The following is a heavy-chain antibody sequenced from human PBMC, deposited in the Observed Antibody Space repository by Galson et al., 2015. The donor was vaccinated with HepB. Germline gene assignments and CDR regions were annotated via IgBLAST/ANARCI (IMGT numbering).Heavy chain of an antibody. J-gene: IGHJ5*02. D-gene: IGHD4-11*01. Sequence: SVKVSCKASGYTFTDYYMHWLRQAPGQGLEWMGWINPNNGGTKYAQKFQGWVTMTRDTSISTAYMELSRLRSDDTAEYYCARVATYRDGFDPWGQGTLVTVSS. CDR1: GYTFTDYY. CDR2: INPNNGGT. V-gene: IGHV1-2*04. CDR3: ARVATYRDGFDP.